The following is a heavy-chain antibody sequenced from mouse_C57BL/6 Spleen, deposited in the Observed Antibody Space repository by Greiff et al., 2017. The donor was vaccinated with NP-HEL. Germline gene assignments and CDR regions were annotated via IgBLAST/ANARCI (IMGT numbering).Heavy chain of an antibody. V-gene: IGHV1-81*01. CDR3: ARNWADYYAMDY. Sequence: QVHVKQSGAELARPGASVKLSCKASGYTFTSYGISWVKQRTGQGLEWIGEIYPRSGNTYYNEKFKGKATLTADKSSSTAYMELRSLTSEDSAVYFCARNWADYYAMDYWGQGTSVTVSS. J-gene: IGHJ4*01. D-gene: IGHD4-1*01. CDR1: GYTFTSYG. CDR2: IYPRSGNT.